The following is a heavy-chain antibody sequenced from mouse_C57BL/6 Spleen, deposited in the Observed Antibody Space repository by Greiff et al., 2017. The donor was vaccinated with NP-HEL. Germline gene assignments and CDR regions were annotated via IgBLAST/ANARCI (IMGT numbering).Heavy chain of an antibody. D-gene: IGHD2-2*01. CDR3: ARSGGYGYDWGYFDY. Sequence: VQLQQSGAELVKPGASVKLSCTASGFNIKDYYMHWVKQRTEQGLEWIGRLDPEDGETKYAPKFQGKATITAATSSNPAYLQLSSLTSEDTAVYYCARSGGYGYDWGYFDYWGQGTTLTVSS. V-gene: IGHV14-2*01. CDR1: GFNIKDYY. J-gene: IGHJ2*01. CDR2: LDPEDGET.